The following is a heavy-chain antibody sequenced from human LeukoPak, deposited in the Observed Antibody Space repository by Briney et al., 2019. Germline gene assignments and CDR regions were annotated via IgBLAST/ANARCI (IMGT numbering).Heavy chain of an antibody. D-gene: IGHD3-22*01. CDR1: GFTFSGSA. V-gene: IGHV3-73*01. Sequence: GGSLRLSCAASGFTFSGSAMHWVRQASGKGLEWVGRIRSKANSYATAYAASVKGRFTISRDDSKNTAYLQMNSLKTEDTAVYYCTRPWRYDSSGADAFDIWGQGTMVTVSS. J-gene: IGHJ3*02. CDR3: TRPWRYDSSGADAFDI. CDR2: IRSKANSYAT.